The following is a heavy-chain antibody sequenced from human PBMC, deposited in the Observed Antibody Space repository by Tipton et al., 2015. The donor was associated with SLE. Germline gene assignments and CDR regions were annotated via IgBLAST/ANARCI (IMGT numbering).Heavy chain of an antibody. CDR2: INYSGST. V-gene: IGHV4-34*01. J-gene: IGHJ4*02. Sequence: TLSLTCAVYGGSFSGYYWSWIRQPPGKGVEWIGEINYSGSTNYNPSLKSRVTISVDTSKNQFSLKLNSVTAADTAVYYCARGPRWAPLCEFWGQGTLVTVSS. D-gene: IGHD1-26*01. CDR3: ARGPRWAPLCEF. CDR1: GGSFSGYY.